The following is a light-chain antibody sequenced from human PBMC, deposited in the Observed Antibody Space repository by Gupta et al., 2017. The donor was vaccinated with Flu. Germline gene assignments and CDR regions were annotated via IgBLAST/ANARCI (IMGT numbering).Light chain of an antibody. J-gene: IGKJ4*01. CDR2: AAS. V-gene: IGKV1-12*01. Sequence: DIQMTQSPSSVSASVGDRVTITCRASQGINSWLAWYQQEPGKAPKLLIYAASSLQSGVPSRFSGSGSGTDFTLTISSRQPEDFATYYCQQANSFPLTFGGGTKVEIK. CDR3: QQANSFPLT. CDR1: QGINSW.